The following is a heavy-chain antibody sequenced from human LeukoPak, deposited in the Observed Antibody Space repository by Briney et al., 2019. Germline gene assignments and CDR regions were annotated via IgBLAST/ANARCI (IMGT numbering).Heavy chain of an antibody. CDR1: GYSISNGYY. CDR3: ARLSLKVLEWSPTKGKETHYFDY. CDR2: ISHRGST. J-gene: IGHJ4*02. Sequence: PSETLSLTCTVSGYSISNGYYWGWIRQPPGKGLEWVGSISHRGSTYYNPSLRSRITISPDRSKQKFSLKLSSVTAADTAVYYCARLSLKVLEWSPTKGKETHYFDYWGQGTLVTVSS. D-gene: IGHD3-3*01. V-gene: IGHV4-38-2*02.